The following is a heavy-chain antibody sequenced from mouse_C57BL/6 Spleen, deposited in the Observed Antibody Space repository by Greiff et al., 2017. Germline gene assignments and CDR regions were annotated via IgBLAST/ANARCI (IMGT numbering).Heavy chain of an antibody. J-gene: IGHJ2*01. CDR3: ARWRRSLYYFDY. Sequence: QVQLQQPGAELVKPGASVKLSCKASGYTFTSYGMHWVKQRPGHGLEWIGMIHPNSGSTNYNEKFKSQATLTLDKSSSTAYMKLSSLTSEDSAVYYCARWRRSLYYFDYWGQGTTLTVAS. CDR1: GYTFTSYG. CDR2: IHPNSGST. D-gene: IGHD1-3*01. V-gene: IGHV1-64*01.